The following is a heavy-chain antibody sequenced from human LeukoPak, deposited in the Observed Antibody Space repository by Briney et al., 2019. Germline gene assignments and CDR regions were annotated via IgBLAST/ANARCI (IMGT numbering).Heavy chain of an antibody. CDR1: GGTFSSYA. Sequence: ASVKVSCKASGGTFSSYAISWVRQAPGQELEWMGGIIPIFGTANYAQKFQGRVTITTDESTSTAYMELSSLRSEDTAVYYCARDCDSSGYLPDAFDIWGQGTMVTVSS. J-gene: IGHJ3*02. D-gene: IGHD3-22*01. V-gene: IGHV1-69*05. CDR3: ARDCDSSGYLPDAFDI. CDR2: IIPIFGTA.